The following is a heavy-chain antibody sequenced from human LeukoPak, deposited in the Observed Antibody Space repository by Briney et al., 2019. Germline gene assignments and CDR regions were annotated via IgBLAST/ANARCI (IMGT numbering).Heavy chain of an antibody. D-gene: IGHD6-13*01. J-gene: IGHJ4*02. CDR1: GFTVSSNY. Sequence: PGGPLRLSCAASGFTVSSNYMSWVRQAPGKGLEWVSVISGSGGSTYYADSVKGRFTISRDNSKNTLYLQMNSLRAEDTAVYYCAKQVGVAAALDYWGQGTLVTVSS. CDR2: ISGSGGST. V-gene: IGHV3-23*01. CDR3: AKQVGVAAALDY.